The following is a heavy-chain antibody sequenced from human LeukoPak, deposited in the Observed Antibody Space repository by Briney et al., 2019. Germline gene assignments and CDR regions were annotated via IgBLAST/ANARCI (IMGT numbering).Heavy chain of an antibody. CDR2: INQDGSEK. Sequence: GGSLRLSCAASGFTFSSYWMNWVRQAPGKGLEWVANINQDGSEKYYVDSVKGRFTISRDNAKNSLYLQMNSLRAEDTAVYYCARDHTEPGAIFDSWGQGTLVTVSS. CDR1: GFTFSSYW. J-gene: IGHJ4*02. D-gene: IGHD1-14*01. CDR3: ARDHTEPGAIFDS. V-gene: IGHV3-7*05.